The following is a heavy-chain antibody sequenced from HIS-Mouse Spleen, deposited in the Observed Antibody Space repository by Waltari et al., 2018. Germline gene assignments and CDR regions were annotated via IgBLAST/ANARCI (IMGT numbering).Heavy chain of an antibody. J-gene: IGHJ2*01. CDR2: IYYSGST. CDR3: AREIPYSSSWYDWYFDL. V-gene: IGHV4-39*07. Sequence: QLQLQESGPGLVKPSETLSLTCTVSGCSISSSSYYWGWIRQPPGKGLELIGSIYYSGSTHYNPSLKSRVTISVDTSKNQFSLKLSSVTAADTAVYYCAREIPYSSSWYDWYFDLWGRGTLVTVSS. CDR1: GCSISSSSYY. D-gene: IGHD6-13*01.